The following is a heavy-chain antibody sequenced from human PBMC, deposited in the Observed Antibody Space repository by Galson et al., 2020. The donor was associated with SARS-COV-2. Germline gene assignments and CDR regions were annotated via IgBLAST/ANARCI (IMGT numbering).Heavy chain of an antibody. CDR1: GDSISITSYY. V-gene: IGHV4-39*07. CDR2: KSYSANY. J-gene: IGHJ1*01. D-gene: IGHD4-17*01. CDR3: ARDGAYGAEYFQP. Sequence: ASETLSLTCTVSGDSISITSYYWGRIRQPPGKGLEWIGSKSYSANYYYNPSLKSRVTMSIDTSKNLFSLKLTSLTAADTAVYYCARDGAYGAEYFQPWGQGTLVTGSS.